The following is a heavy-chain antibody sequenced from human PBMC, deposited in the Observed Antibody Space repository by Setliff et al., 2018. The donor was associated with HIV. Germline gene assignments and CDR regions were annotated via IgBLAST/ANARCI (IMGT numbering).Heavy chain of an antibody. CDR3: ARQNIAAYWFDP. D-gene: IGHD6-13*01. V-gene: IGHV4-61*02. CDR2: IYTTGST. J-gene: IGHJ5*02. Sequence: SETLSLTCTVSGGSISSSSYYWSWIRQPAGKGLEWIGRIYTTGSTSYNPSLKSRVTISLDTSKNHLSLQLRSVTAADTAVYHCARQNIAAYWFDPWGQGILVTVSS. CDR1: GGSISSSSYY.